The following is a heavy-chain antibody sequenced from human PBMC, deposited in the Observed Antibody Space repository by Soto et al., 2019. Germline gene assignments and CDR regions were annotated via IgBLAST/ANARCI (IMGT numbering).Heavy chain of an antibody. CDR3: AKVKPRRSRGAFDI. J-gene: IGHJ3*02. V-gene: IGHV3-9*01. CDR1: GFTFDDYA. Sequence: EVQLVESGGGLVQPGRSLRLSCAASGFTFDDYAMHWVRQAPGKGLEWVSGISWNSGSIGYADSVKGRFTISRDNAKNSLYLQMNSLRDEDTALYYCAKVKPRRSRGAFDIWGQGTMVTVSS. CDR2: ISWNSGSI. D-gene: IGHD2-2*01.